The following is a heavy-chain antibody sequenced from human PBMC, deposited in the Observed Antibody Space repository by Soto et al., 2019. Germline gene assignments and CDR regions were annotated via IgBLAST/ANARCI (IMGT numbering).Heavy chain of an antibody. CDR2: ISGSGVST. V-gene: IGHV3-23*01. Sequence: PGGSLRLSGAASGFTFSSYSMSWVRQAPWKGLEWVSAISGSGVSTYYADSVKGRFTISRDNSKNTLYLQMNSLRAEDTAVYYCAKGGHYDILTGSPVSVRWFDRLGQGTLVTFSS. CDR3: AKGGHYDILTGSPVSVRWFDR. CDR1: GFTFSSYS. J-gene: IGHJ5*02. D-gene: IGHD3-9*01.